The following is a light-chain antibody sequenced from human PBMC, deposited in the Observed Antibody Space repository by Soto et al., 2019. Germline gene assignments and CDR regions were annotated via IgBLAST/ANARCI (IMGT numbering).Light chain of an antibody. CDR1: SPNIGTNS. CDR2: LND. V-gene: IGLV1-44*01. CDR3: AAWDDSLSGPV. Sequence: QSVLTQPPSASGTPGQRVTMSCSGSSPNIGTNSVNWYQQLPGTAPKLIIYLNDQRSSGVPDRFSGSKSGTSASLAISGLQSEDEANYYCAAWDDSLSGPVFGGGTQLTVL. J-gene: IGLJ2*01.